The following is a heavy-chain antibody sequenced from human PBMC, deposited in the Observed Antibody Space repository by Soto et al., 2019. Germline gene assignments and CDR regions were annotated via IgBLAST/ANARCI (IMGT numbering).Heavy chain of an antibody. Sequence: SETLSLTCTVSGGSISSGGYYWSWIRQHPGKGLEWIGYIYYSGSTYYNPSLKSRVTISVDTSKNQFSLKLSSVTAADTAVYYCARHSDTAMVTVHYWGQGTLVTVSS. CDR3: ARHSDTAMVTVHY. J-gene: IGHJ4*02. V-gene: IGHV4-39*01. D-gene: IGHD5-18*01. CDR1: GGSISSGGYY. CDR2: IYYSGST.